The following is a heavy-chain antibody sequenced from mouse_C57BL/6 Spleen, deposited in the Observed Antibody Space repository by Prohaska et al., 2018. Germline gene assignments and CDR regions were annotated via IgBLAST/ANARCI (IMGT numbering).Heavy chain of an antibody. CDR3: AINDYSYYFDY. V-gene: IGHV1-26*01. CDR2: INPNNGGT. J-gene: IGHJ2*01. D-gene: IGHD2-4*01. Sequence: KQSHGKSLEWIGDINPNNGGTSYNQKFKGKATLTVDTSSSTAYMQLSSLTSEDSAVYYCAINDYSYYFDYWGQGTTLTVSS.